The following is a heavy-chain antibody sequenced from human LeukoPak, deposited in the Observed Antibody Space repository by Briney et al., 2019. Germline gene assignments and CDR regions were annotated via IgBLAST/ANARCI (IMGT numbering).Heavy chain of an antibody. CDR2: IRYDGSNK. CDR3: AKDRTALTVTTPDY. V-gene: IGHV3-30*02. CDR1: GFTFSSYG. D-gene: IGHD4-17*01. Sequence: PGGSLRLSCAASGFTFSSYGMHWVRQAPGKGLEWVAFIRYDGSNKYYADSVKGRFTISRDNSKNTLYLQMNSQRAEDTAVYYCAKDRTALTVTTPDYWGQGTLVTVSS. J-gene: IGHJ4*02.